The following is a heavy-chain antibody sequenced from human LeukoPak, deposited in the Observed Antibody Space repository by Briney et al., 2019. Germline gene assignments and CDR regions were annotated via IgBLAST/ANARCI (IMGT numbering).Heavy chain of an antibody. D-gene: IGHD1-14*01. CDR1: GFTFTSYG. CDR3: AKENLDAYYYYYMDV. V-gene: IGHV3-33*06. J-gene: IGHJ6*03. Sequence: GASLRLSCAASGFTFTSYGMHWVRQAPGKGLDWVAVISYDGSNKYYADSVKGRFTISRDSSKNTLFLQMNSLRAEDTAVYYCAKENLDAYYYYYMDVWGKGTRVTVSS. CDR2: ISYDGSNK.